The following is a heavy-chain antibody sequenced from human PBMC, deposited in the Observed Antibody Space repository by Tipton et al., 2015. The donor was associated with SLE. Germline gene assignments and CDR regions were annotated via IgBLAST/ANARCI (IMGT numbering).Heavy chain of an antibody. V-gene: IGHV4-61*09. CDR3: AVGGWELR. J-gene: IGHJ4*02. CDR1: GGSISSGNYY. Sequence: TLSLTCTVSGGSISSGNYYWAWVRQSAARGLEWIGHFYVRGSTNYAPDYNPSLKTRVTISVEMSKDQFSLKLTSATAADTAVYYCAVGGWELRWGQGTQVTASS. CDR2: FYVRGST. D-gene: IGHD1-26*01.